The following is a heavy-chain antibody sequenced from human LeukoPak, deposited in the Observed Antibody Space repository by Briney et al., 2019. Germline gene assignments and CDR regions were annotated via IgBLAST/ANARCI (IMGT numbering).Heavy chain of an antibody. Sequence: GGSLRLSCAASGFTFRSYWMSWVRQAPGKGLEWVASIKQDGGEKYYVDSVKGRFTISRDNAKNSLYLQMNSLRAEDTAVYYCAANGGPFDFWGQGTLVTVSS. CDR1: GFTFRSYW. CDR2: IKQDGGEK. V-gene: IGHV3-7*05. CDR3: AANGGPFDF. D-gene: IGHD4-23*01. J-gene: IGHJ4*02.